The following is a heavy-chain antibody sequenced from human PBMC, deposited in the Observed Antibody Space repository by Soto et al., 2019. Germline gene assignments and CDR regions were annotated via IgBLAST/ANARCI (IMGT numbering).Heavy chain of an antibody. D-gene: IGHD3-16*01. CDR2: ISYDGSNK. CDR3: AKDLRDFGDYVWGGVYYYYGMDV. V-gene: IGHV3-30*18. J-gene: IGHJ6*02. Sequence: QVQLVESGGGVVQPGRSLRLSCAASGFIFSSYGMHWVRQAPGKGLEWVAVISYDGSNKYYADSVKGRFTISRDNSKNTLYLQMNSLRAEDTAVYYCAKDLRDFGDYVWGGVYYYYGMDVWGQGTTVTVSS. CDR1: GFIFSSYG.